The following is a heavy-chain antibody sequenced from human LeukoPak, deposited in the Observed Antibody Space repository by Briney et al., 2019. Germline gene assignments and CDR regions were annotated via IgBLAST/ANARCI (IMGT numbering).Heavy chain of an antibody. CDR2: ISFEGSNK. Sequence: PGRSLRLSCAASGFTFSTFGMHWVRQAPGKGLEWVALISFEGSNKYYVDSVKGRFTISRDNSKSTLFVYLQMNSLRTDDTAVYYCAGGGEAARSLHYWGQGTLVTVSS. CDR1: GFTFSTFG. CDR3: AGGGEAARSLHY. D-gene: IGHD6-6*01. J-gene: IGHJ4*02. V-gene: IGHV3-30*03.